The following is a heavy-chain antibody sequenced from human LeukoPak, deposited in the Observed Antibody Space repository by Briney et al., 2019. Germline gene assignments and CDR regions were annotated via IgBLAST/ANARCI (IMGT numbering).Heavy chain of an antibody. CDR1: GGSFSGYY. J-gene: IGHJ4*02. CDR2: INHSGST. CDR3: ARGRGYDYVWGSYRSLKPFDY. D-gene: IGHD3-16*02. V-gene: IGHV4-34*01. Sequence: IPSETLSLTCAVYGGSFSGYYWSWIRQPPGKGLEWIGEINHSGSTNYNPSLKSRVTISVDTSKNQFSLKLSSVTAADTAVYYCARGRGYDYVWGSYRSLKPFDYWGQGTLVTVS.